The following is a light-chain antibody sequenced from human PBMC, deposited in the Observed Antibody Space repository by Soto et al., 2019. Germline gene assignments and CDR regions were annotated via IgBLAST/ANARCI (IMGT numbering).Light chain of an antibody. J-gene: IGKJ1*01. Sequence: DIQVTQSLSSLSASVGDRVTITCRASQDIKNYLNWYQRKPGTAPRLLIYAASNLHSGVPSTFSASGSGTDFALNTSSLQADDFGTYYCQQGFSLPWTFGQGTKGDIK. V-gene: IGKV1-39*01. CDR3: QQGFSLPWT. CDR1: QDIKNY. CDR2: AAS.